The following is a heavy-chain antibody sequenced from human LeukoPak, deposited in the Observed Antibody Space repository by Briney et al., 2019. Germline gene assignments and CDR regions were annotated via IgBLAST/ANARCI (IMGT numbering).Heavy chain of an antibody. J-gene: IGHJ4*02. CDR3: AREAYCVGDCRSPFFDY. V-gene: IGHV1-2*02. CDR2: INPNSGGT. Sequence: GASVKVSCTASGYTFTDYYLHWVRQAPGQGLEWMGWINPNSGGTKNAQKFQGRVTMTRDTSISTAYMELSRLRSDDTAVCYYAREAYCVGDCRSPFFDYWGQGTLVTVSS. CDR1: GYTFTDYY. D-gene: IGHD2-21*02.